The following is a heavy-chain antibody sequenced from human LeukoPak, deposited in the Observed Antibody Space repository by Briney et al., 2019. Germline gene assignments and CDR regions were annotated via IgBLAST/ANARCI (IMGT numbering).Heavy chain of an antibody. CDR3: ARQGYGYVYFDF. V-gene: IGHV2-5*01. D-gene: IGHD5-18*01. Sequence: KESGPTLVKPTETLTLTCTFSGFSLDSTAVGVGWVRQPPGKALEWLALIYGSDDKRYMPSLQNRLTITKDTSKNLVVLTMANVDPVDTATYYCARQGYGYVYFDFWGRGILVTVSS. CDR1: GFSLDSTAVG. J-gene: IGHJ4*02. CDR2: IYGSDDK.